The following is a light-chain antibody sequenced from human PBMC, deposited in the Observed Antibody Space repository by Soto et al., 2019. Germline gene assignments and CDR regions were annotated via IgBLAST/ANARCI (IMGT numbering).Light chain of an antibody. J-gene: IGKJ2*01. V-gene: IGKV3-20*01. Sequence: EVVLTQSPGTLSLSPGERATLSCRASQSVSRSYLAWYQQKPGQAPRLLIYVASSRATGIPDRFSGSGSGTDFTLTISRLEPEDFGMYYCQQYGSSPYTFGQGTKLEIK. CDR3: QQYGSSPYT. CDR2: VAS. CDR1: QSVSRSY.